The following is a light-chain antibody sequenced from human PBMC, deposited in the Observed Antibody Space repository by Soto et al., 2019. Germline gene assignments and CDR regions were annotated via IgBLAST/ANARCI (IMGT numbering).Light chain of an antibody. V-gene: IGKV1-6*01. CDR1: QGIRND. J-gene: IGKJ1*01. Sequence: AIQMTQSPSSLSASSLDIVTVTCLASQGIRNDLNWYQQRPGKAPKLLIYGASTSQSGVPSRFSGSGSGTDFTLTISSLQPEDFATYYCLQDHNSPWTFGQGTKVDIK. CDR3: LQDHNSPWT. CDR2: GAS.